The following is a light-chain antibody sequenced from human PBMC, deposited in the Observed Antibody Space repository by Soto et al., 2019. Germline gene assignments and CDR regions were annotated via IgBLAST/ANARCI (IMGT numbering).Light chain of an antibody. CDR1: SSNIGSNY. Sequence: QSVLTQPPSVSAAPGQKVTIPCSGNSSNIGSNYVSWYQELPGTAPKLLIYGNNKRPSGIPDRFSGSKSGTSATLDITGLLTGDEADYFCGTWDSSLIAGVFGGGTKVTVL. J-gene: IGLJ3*02. V-gene: IGLV1-51*02. CDR2: GNN. CDR3: GTWDSSLIAGV.